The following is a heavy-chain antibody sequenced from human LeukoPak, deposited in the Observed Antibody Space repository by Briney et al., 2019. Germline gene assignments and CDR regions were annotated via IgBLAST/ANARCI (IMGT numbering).Heavy chain of an antibody. CDR3: AKSRGRITMVRGVIDY. CDR2: ISGSGGST. J-gene: IGHJ4*02. Sequence: GGSLRLSCAASGFTFSSYAMSWVRQAPGKGLEWISAISGSGGSTYYADSVRGRFTISRDNSKNTLYLQMNSLRAEDTAVYYCAKSRGRITMVRGVIDYWGQGTLVTVSS. CDR1: GFTFSSYA. D-gene: IGHD3-10*01. V-gene: IGHV3-23*01.